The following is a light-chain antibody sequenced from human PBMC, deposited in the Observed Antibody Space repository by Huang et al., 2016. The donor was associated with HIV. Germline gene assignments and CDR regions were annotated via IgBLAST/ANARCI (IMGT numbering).Light chain of an antibody. CDR3: QQYSSYIQWT. Sequence: DIQMTQSPSTLSASVGDRVTIICWASQSVRSWLAWYQQKPGKAPKFLSYQASTLQNGVPSRFSGSGSWTEFTLTISSLQPDDFATYYCQQYSSYIQWTFGQGTKVEI. J-gene: IGKJ1*01. V-gene: IGKV1-5*03. CDR1: QSVRSW. CDR2: QAS.